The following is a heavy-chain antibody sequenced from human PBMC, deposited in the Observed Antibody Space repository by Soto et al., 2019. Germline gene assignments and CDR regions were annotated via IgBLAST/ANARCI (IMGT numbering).Heavy chain of an antibody. Sequence: TLSLTCTVSGASIRSTDYYWSWIRQAPGKGLEWIGYVYYTGSTYYNPSLISRLTISVYTSKNQFSLKLTPVPAAETAVYYCVRTAREGAAAQHWFDRWGQGTQVTFSS. V-gene: IGHV4-30-4*01. D-gene: IGHD2-21*02. CDR3: VRTAREGAAAQHWFDR. J-gene: IGHJ5*02. CDR2: VYYTGST. CDR1: GASIRSTDYY.